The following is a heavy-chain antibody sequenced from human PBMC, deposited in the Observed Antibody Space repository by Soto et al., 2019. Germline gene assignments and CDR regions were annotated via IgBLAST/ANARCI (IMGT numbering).Heavy chain of an antibody. CDR1: GFSLSTTGMC. D-gene: IGHD2-15*01. CDR2: IDWDDDK. Sequence: SGPTLVNPTQTLTLTCTFSGFSLSTTGMCVSWIRQPPGKALEWLARIDWDDDKHYTTSLKSRLTISKDTSKNQAVLIMTNMDPVDTATYYCALNDGGSDFEHWCQGTLVTVSS. V-gene: IGHV2-70*11. CDR3: ALNDGGSDFEH. J-gene: IGHJ4*02.